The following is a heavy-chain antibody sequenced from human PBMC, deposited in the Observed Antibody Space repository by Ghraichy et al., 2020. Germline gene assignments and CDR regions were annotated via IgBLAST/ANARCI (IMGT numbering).Heavy chain of an antibody. D-gene: IGHD6-13*01. CDR3: AKISRGGQQLGSYRRLDY. CDR2: ISGSGGST. V-gene: IGHV3-23*01. J-gene: IGHJ4*02. Sequence: GGSLRLSCAASGFTFSSYAMSWVRQAPGKGLEWVSAISGSGGSTYYADSVKGRFTISRDNSKNTLYLQMNSLRAEDTAVYYCAKISRGGQQLGSYRRLDYWGQGTLVTVSS. CDR1: GFTFSSYA.